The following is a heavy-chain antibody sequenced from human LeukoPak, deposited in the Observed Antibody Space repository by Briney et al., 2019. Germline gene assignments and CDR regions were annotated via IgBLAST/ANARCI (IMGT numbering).Heavy chain of an antibody. CDR3: AKGRSSSWYFLGY. J-gene: IGHJ4*02. D-gene: IGHD6-13*01. CDR1: GFTFSSYG. Sequence: PGRSLRLSCAASGFTFSSYGMHWVRQAPGKGLEWVAVISYDGSNKYYADSVKGRFTISRDNSKNMLYLQMNSLRAEDTAVYYCAKGRSSSWYFLGYWGQGTLVTVSS. V-gene: IGHV3-30*18. CDR2: ISYDGSNK.